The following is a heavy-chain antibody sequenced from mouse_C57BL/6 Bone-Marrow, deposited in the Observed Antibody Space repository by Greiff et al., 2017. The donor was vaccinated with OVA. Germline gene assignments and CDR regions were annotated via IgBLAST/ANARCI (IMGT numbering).Heavy chain of an antibody. CDR3: TRSYYYGSSYRYFDV. CDR1: GYTFTDYE. V-gene: IGHV1-15*01. CDR2: IDPETGGT. J-gene: IGHJ1*03. D-gene: IGHD1-1*01. Sequence: QVQLQQSGAELVRPGASVTLSCKASGYTFTDYEMHWVKQTPVHGLEWIGAIDPETGGTAYNQKFKGKAILTADKSSSTAYMELRSLTSEGSAVYYCTRSYYYGSSYRYFDVWGTGTTVTVSS.